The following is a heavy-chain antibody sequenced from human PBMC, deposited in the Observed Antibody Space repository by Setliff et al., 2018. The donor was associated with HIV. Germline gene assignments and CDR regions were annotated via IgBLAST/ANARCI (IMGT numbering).Heavy chain of an antibody. CDR3: ATGGHRLHDF. Sequence: SETLSLTCTVSGGSVSSKSFYWGWIRQPPGMGLEWIGSIYYSGGTYYKSSLKTRLIISLDTSKNQFSLKLRSVTAADTAVYYCATGGHRLHDFWGQGTLVTVSS. CDR2: IYYSGGT. V-gene: IGHV4-39*07. D-gene: IGHD1-26*01. J-gene: IGHJ4*02. CDR1: GGSVSSKSFY.